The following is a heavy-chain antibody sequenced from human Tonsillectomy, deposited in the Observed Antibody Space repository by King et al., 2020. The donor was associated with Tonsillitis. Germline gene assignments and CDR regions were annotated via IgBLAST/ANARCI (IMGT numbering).Heavy chain of an antibody. CDR2: IHPNSGDT. D-gene: IGHD5-18*01. Sequence: QLVQSGAEVRKPGASVKVSCKASGYTFTGYYIHWVRQAPGQGLEWMGWIHPNSGDTNFAQKFQARVTMTRDMSISTAYMELSRLRSDDTAVYYCAYLDTVTTPGYNWFDPWGQGTLVTVSS. CDR1: GYTFTGYY. CDR3: AYLDTVTTPGYNWFDP. V-gene: IGHV1-2*02. J-gene: IGHJ5*02.